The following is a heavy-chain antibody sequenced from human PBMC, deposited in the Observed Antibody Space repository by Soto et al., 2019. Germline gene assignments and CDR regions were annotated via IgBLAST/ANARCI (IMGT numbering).Heavy chain of an antibody. Sequence: QLQLVQSGSEVKKPGSSVKVSCRASGDTFNNLAISWVRQAPGQGLEWMGDINPTFGKANTAQKFQGRVRLTADESTNTVYMEVTSLPSEDTAVYYCARDIRLGFDIWGQGTMVAVSS. J-gene: IGHJ3*02. V-gene: IGHV1-69*01. CDR1: GDTFNNLA. D-gene: IGHD3-16*01. CDR3: ARDIRLGFDI. CDR2: INPTFGKA.